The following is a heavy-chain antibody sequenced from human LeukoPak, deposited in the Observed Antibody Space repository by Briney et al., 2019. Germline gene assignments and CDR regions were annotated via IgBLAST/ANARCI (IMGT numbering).Heavy chain of an antibody. CDR3: AKGGITVTTPEFDY. Sequence: GGSLRLSCPASGFTFDDYAMHWVRQAPGKGLEWVSGISWNSGSIGYADSVKGRFTISRDNAKNSLYLQMNSLRAEDTALYYCAKGGITVTTPEFDYWGQGTLVTVSS. D-gene: IGHD4-17*01. V-gene: IGHV3-9*01. CDR1: GFTFDDYA. J-gene: IGHJ4*02. CDR2: ISWNSGSI.